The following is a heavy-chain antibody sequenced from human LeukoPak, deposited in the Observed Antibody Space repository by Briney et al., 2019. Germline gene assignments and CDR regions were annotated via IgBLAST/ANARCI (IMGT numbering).Heavy chain of an antibody. V-gene: IGHV4-4*07. CDR2: VFTTGST. CDR3: ARALTTADFDY. Sequence: SETLSLTCTVSGGSIGRYYWSWIRQPAGKGLEWIGRVFTTGSTTCNPSLKSRVTMSVDTSKNQFSLKLNSMTAADTAVYYCARALTTADFDYWGQGILVTASS. D-gene: IGHD4-17*01. J-gene: IGHJ4*02. CDR1: GGSIGRYY.